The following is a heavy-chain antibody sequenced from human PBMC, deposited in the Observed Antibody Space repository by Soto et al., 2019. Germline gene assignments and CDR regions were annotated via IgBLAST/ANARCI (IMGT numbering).Heavy chain of an antibody. D-gene: IGHD1-26*01. V-gene: IGHV3-23*01. CDR1: GFSFSTYT. J-gene: IGHJ4*02. CDR2: VSGGGVFT. Sequence: GGSLRLSCVASGFSFSTYTMNWVRQAPGKGLEWVSGVSGGGVFTYYADSVQGRFTISRDDSRSTLYLQINSLRAEDTAVYFCAKSGPTNFLHFWGQGTLVTVSS. CDR3: AKSGPTNFLHF.